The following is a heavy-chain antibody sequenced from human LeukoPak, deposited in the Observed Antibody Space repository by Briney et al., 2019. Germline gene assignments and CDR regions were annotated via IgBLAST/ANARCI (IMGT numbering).Heavy chain of an antibody. CDR1: GYTFTSYY. CDR3: ARDKRRIVATSRPPQSRTGAKDGVDY. CDR2: INPSGGSA. J-gene: IGHJ4*02. V-gene: IGHV1-46*01. D-gene: IGHD5-12*01. Sequence: GASVKVSCKASGYTFTSYYMHWVRQAPGQGLEWMGIINPSGGSASYAQKFQGRVTMTRDTSTSTVYMELSSLRSEDTAVYYCARDKRRIVATSRPPQSRTGAKDGVDYWGQGTLVTVSS.